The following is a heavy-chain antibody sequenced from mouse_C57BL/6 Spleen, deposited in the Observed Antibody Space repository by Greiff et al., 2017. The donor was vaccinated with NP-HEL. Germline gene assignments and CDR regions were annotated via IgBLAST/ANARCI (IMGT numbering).Heavy chain of an antibody. CDR2: IDPSDSYT. J-gene: IGHJ1*03. CDR3: ARDYGSSYWYFDG. D-gene: IGHD1-1*01. CDR1: GYTFTSYW. Sequence: QVQLQQPGAELVMPGASVKLSCKASGYTFTSYWMHWVKQRPGQGLEWIGEIDPSDSYTNYNQKFKGKSTLTVDKSSSTAYMQLSSLTSEDSAVYYCARDYGSSYWYFDGWGTGTTVTVSS. V-gene: IGHV1-69*01.